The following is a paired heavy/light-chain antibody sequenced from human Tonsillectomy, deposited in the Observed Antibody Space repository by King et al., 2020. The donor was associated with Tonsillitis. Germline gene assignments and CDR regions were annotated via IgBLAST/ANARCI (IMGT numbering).Light chain of an antibody. Sequence: QSVLTQPPSVSGAPGQRVTISCSGSSSNIGAGYDVHWYQQLPGTGPKLLLYGNGSRSTGVPDRFSGSKSGTSASLAITGLQAEDEADYYCQSFDSSLSAFWVFGGGTKLTVL. J-gene: IGLJ3*02. V-gene: IGLV1-40*01. CDR3: QSFDSSLSAFWV. CDR1: SSNIGAGYD. CDR2: GNG.
Heavy chain of an antibody. Sequence: QVQLVESGGDLVKPGGSLRLSCAASGFTFSDCYMSWIRQAPGKGLEWLSYISSSSTYTNYADSVKGRFSISRDNAKNSLFLQMNSLRAEDTALYYCACSRSRNAFHIWGQGTKVTVTS. CDR1: GFTFSDCY. CDR2: ISSSSTYT. V-gene: IGHV3-11*05. J-gene: IGHJ3*02. D-gene: IGHD6-13*01. CDR3: ACSRSRNAFHI.